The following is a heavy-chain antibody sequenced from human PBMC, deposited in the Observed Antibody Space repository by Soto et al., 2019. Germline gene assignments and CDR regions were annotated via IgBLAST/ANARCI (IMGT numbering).Heavy chain of an antibody. J-gene: IGHJ6*03. D-gene: IGHD2-2*01. Sequence: GGSLRLSCAASGFTVSSNYMSWVRQAPGKGLEWVSVIYSGGSTYYADSVKGRFTISRDNSKNTLYLQMNSLRAEDTAVYYCARNRVYCSSTSCHLNYYYYYYMDVWGKGTTVTVSS. CDR3: ARNRVYCSSTSCHLNYYYYYYMDV. V-gene: IGHV3-66*01. CDR2: IYSGGST. CDR1: GFTVSSNY.